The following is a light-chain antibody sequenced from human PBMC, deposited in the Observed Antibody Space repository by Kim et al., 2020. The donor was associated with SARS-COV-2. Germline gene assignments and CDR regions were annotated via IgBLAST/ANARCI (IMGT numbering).Light chain of an antibody. Sequence: ASLGDSVTITCQATQVIRKFLNWYQQRPGKAPELLIYDVSNLQTGVPSRFSGSGYGTHFTLTISSLQPEDVATYYCQQNDNFPITFGQGTRLEIK. CDR3: QQNDNFPIT. CDR1: QVIRKF. J-gene: IGKJ5*01. V-gene: IGKV1-33*01. CDR2: DVS.